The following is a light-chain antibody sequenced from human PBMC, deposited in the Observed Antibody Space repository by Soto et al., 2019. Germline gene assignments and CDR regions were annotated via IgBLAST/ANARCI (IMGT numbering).Light chain of an antibody. CDR2: EVS. Sequence: QSVLSQPASVSGSPGQSISISCTGTISDVGSYNRISWYQQPPGTAPKLIMFEVSNRPSGVPDRFSGSKSGSSASLTISGLQAEDEADYYCSLYISGRTYVFRTGNKVTVL. CDR1: ISDVGSYNR. V-gene: IGLV2-18*01. J-gene: IGLJ1*01. CDR3: SLYISGRTYV.